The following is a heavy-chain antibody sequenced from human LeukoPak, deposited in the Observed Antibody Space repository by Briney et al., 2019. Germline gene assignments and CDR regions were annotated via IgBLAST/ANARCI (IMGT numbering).Heavy chain of an antibody. D-gene: IGHD3-16*01. CDR1: GFTFSSYG. CDR3: AEGGSNYYYYGMDV. J-gene: IGHJ6*04. V-gene: IGHV3-30*18. Sequence: GGSLRLSCAAPGFTFSSYGMHWVRQAPGKGLEWVAVISYDGSNKYYADSVKGRFTISRDNSKNTLYLQMNSLRAEDTAVYYCAEGGSNYYYYGMDVWGKGTTVTVSS. CDR2: ISYDGSNK.